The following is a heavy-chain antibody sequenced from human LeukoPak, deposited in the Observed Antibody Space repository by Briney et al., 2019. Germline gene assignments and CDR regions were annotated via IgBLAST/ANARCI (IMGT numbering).Heavy chain of an antibody. CDR2: ISSDGSDK. D-gene: IGHD5-18*01. V-gene: IGHV3-30*04. CDR1: GFTFSDYP. CDR3: ARHLSGVTGYTYGRGIDY. Sequence: GRSLRLSCAASGFTFSDYPMHWVRQVPGKGLDWVALISSDGSDKYYADSVKGRFTISRDNSKNTLSLQMNSLRAEDTAVYYCARHLSGVTGYTYGRGIDYWGQGTLVTVSS. J-gene: IGHJ4*02.